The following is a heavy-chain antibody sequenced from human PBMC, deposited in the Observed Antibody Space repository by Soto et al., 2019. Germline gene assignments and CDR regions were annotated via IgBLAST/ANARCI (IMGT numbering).Heavy chain of an antibody. D-gene: IGHD6-19*01. J-gene: IGHJ4*02. Sequence: GGSLRLSCVASGFTFSSYGMSWVRQAPGKGLEWVSGIGGSGGSTYYADSVKGRFTISRDNSKNTLYLQMNSLRAEDTAVYYCAKEDSSGWYPLDYWGQGTLVTVSS. CDR2: IGGSGGST. V-gene: IGHV3-23*01. CDR3: AKEDSSGWYPLDY. CDR1: GFTFSSYG.